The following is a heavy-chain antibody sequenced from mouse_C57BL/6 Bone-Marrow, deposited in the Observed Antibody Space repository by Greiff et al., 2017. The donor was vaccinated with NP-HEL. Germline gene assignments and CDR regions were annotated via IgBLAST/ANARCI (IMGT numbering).Heavy chain of an antibody. CDR1: EYEFPSHD. D-gene: IGHD2-5*01. J-gene: IGHJ2*01. Sequence: EVQGVESGGGLVQPGESLKLSCESNEYEFPSHDMSWVRKTPEKRLELVAAINRDGGSTYYPDTMESRFTISRDNTKKTLYLQMSSLRSKDTALYYCAYPCYSKRDYWGQGTTLTVSA. V-gene: IGHV5-2*01. CDR3: AYPCYSKRDY. CDR2: INRDGGST.